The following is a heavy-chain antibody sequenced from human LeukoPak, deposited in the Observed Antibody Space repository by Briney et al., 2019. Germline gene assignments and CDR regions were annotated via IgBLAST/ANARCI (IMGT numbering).Heavy chain of an antibody. Sequence: SQTLSLTCTVSGGSISSGGYYWSWIRQPPGKGLEWIGYIYHSGSTYYNPSLKSRATISVDRSKNQFSLKLSSVTAADTAVYYCAREGKYSSSSIDYWGQGTLVTVSS. CDR3: AREGKYSSSSIDY. J-gene: IGHJ4*02. CDR2: IYHSGST. CDR1: GGSISSGGYY. D-gene: IGHD6-6*01. V-gene: IGHV4-30-2*01.